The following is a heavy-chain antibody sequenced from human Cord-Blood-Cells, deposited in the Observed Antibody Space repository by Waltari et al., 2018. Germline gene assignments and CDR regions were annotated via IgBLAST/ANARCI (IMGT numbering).Heavy chain of an antibody. CDR1: GGTFSSYA. CDR2: IIPSLGIA. V-gene: IGHV1-69*09. J-gene: IGHJ3*02. D-gene: IGHD2-15*01. Sequence: QVQLVQSGAEVKKPGSSVKVSCKASGGTFSSYAISWGRQAPGQGLEWMGRIIPSLGIANYAQKFRGRVTITADKSTSTAYMELSSLRSEDTAVYYCARGSGIGDAFDIWGQGTMVTVSS. CDR3: ARGSGIGDAFDI.